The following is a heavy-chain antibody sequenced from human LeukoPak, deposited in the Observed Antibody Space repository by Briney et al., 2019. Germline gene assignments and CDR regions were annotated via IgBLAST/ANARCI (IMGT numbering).Heavy chain of an antibody. D-gene: IGHD6-13*01. CDR3: ARPLGSSWHDGFDI. CDR2: INHSGST. CDR1: GGSFSGYY. Sequence: PSETLSLTCAVYGGSFSGYYWSWIRQPPGKGLEWIGEINHSGSTNYNPSLKSRVTISVDTSKNQFSLKLSSVTAADTAVYYCARPLGSSWHDGFDIWGQGTMVTVSS. V-gene: IGHV4-34*01. J-gene: IGHJ3*02.